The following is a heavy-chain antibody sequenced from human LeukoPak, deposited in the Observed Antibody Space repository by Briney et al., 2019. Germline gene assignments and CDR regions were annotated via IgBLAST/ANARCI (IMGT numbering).Heavy chain of an antibody. D-gene: IGHD3-9*01. CDR2: ISYDGSNK. CDR1: GFTFSSYG. J-gene: IGHJ6*02. V-gene: IGHV3-30*18. CDR3: AKAQYYDILIPYYYYGMDV. Sequence: GGSLRLSCAASGFTFSSYGMHWVRQAPGKGLEWVAVISYDGSNKYYADSVKGRFTISRDNSKNTLYLQMNSLRAEDTAVYYCAKAQYYDILIPYYYYGMDVWGQGTTVTVSS.